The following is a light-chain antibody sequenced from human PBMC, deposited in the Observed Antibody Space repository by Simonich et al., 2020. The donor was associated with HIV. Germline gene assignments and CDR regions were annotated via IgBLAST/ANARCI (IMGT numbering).Light chain of an antibody. J-gene: IGKJ3*01. CDR3: MQTLQTPFT. CDR1: QSLLHSNGYKY. CDR2: LGA. V-gene: IGKV2-28*01. Sequence: DIVMTQSPLSLPVTPGEPASISCRSSQSLLHSNGYKYLDWYLQKPGQSPQLLIYLGANRAAGVPDRFSGSGSGTDFTLKIRRVEAEDVGVYYCMQTLQTPFTFGPGTKVDIK.